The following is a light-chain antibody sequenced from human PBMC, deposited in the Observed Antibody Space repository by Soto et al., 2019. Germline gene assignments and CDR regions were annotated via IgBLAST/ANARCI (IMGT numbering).Light chain of an antibody. J-gene: IGLJ2*01. CDR2: GNN. V-gene: IGLV1-44*01. Sequence: QSVLTQPPSASGTPGQRVAISCSGGNSNIGTNHVNWYQQLPGTAPKLLIYGNNQRLSGVPDRFSGSRSGTSASLAISGLQSEDEADYYCVAWDDSLNGHVVFGGGTKLTVL. CDR1: NSNIGTNH. CDR3: VAWDDSLNGHVV.